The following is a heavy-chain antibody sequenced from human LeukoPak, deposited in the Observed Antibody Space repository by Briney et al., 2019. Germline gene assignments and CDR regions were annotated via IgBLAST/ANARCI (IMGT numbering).Heavy chain of an antibody. CDR2: INPNSGGT. D-gene: IGHD5-12*01. CDR3: ARALVATRSYYYYYYYMDV. CDR1: GYTFTVYY. Sequence: GASVTVSFTASGYTFTVYYMHWVRQAPGQGLEWMGWINPNSGGTNYAQKFQGRVTMTRDTAISTAYMELSRLRSDDTAVYYCARALVATRSYYYYYYYMDVWGKGTTVTISS. J-gene: IGHJ6*03. V-gene: IGHV1-2*02.